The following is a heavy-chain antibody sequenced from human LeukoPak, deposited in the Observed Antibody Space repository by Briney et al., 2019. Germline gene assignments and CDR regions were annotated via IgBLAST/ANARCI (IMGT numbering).Heavy chain of an antibody. Sequence: ASVKVSCKASGGTFSSYAISWVRQAPGQGLEWMGGIIPIFGTANYAQKFQGRATITADKSTSTAYMELSSLRSEDTAVYYCASRHGGSSSDPTFMDYWGQGTLVTVSS. D-gene: IGHD6-6*01. CDR1: GGTFSSYA. CDR2: IIPIFGTA. V-gene: IGHV1-69*06. J-gene: IGHJ4*02. CDR3: ASRHGGSSSDPTFMDY.